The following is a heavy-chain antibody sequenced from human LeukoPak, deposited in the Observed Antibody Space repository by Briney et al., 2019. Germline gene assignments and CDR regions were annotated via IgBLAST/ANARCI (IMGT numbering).Heavy chain of an antibody. CDR2: ISAYNGNT. D-gene: IGHD3-10*01. V-gene: IGHV1-18*01. CDR1: GYTFTSYG. J-gene: IGHJ6*02. Sequence: GASVKVSRKASGYTFTSYGISWVRQAPGQGLEWMGWISAYNGNTNYAQKLQGRVTMTTDTSTSTAYMELRSLRSDDTAVYYCARAHLISSGSLYYYYYYGMDVWGQGTTVTVSS. CDR3: ARAHLISSGSLYYYYYYGMDV.